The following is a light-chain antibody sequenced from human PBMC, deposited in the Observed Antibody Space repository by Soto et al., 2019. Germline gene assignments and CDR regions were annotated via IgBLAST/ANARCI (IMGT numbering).Light chain of an antibody. CDR1: SSDVGGYNY. J-gene: IGLJ1*01. CDR2: DVT. Sequence: QSVLTQPASVSGSPGQSITISCTGTSSDVGGYNYVSWYQQHPGKAPKLMIYDVTDRPSGVSSRFSGSKSGNTASLTISGLQAEDEADYYCSSYTGSNTLNVFGTGTTLTVL. CDR3: SSYTGSNTLNV. V-gene: IGLV2-14*01.